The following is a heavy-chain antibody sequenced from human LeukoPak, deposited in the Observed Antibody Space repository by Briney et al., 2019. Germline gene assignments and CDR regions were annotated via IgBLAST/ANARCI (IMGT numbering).Heavy chain of an antibody. V-gene: IGHV3-7*01. Sequence: GGSLRLSCAASGFTFSDYWMSWVRQAPGKGLEWVATIKKDGSQKYYVDSVKGRFTISRDNAKNSLYLQMNSLRAEDSAVYYCARYTRPFDYWGQGTLVTVSS. D-gene: IGHD2-2*02. CDR2: IKKDGSQK. CDR3: ARYTRPFDY. CDR1: GFTFSDYW. J-gene: IGHJ4*02.